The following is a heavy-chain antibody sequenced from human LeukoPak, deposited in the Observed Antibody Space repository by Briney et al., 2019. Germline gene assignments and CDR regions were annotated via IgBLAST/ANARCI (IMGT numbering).Heavy chain of an antibody. CDR1: GGTFSSYA. Sequence: ASVKVSCKASGGTFSSYAISWVRQAPGQGLEWMGGIIPIFGTANYAQKFQGRVTITADESTSTAYMELSSLRSEDTAVYYCARSRGATDWFDPWGQGTLVTVSS. CDR3: ARSRGATDWFDP. V-gene: IGHV1-69*13. J-gene: IGHJ5*02. D-gene: IGHD5-12*01. CDR2: IIPIFGTA.